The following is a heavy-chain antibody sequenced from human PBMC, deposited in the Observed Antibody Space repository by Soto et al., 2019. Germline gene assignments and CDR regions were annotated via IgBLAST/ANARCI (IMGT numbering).Heavy chain of an antibody. V-gene: IGHV1-69*01. CDR1: GGTFSSYA. J-gene: IGHJ5*02. Sequence: QVQLVQSGAEVKKPGSSVKVSCKASGGTFSSYAISWVRQAPGQGLEWMGGIIPIFGTANYAQKFQGRVTITADESTSTAYMELSSLRSEDTAAYYCARAWSYSPPGRRDWFDPWGQGTLVTVSS. D-gene: IGHD5-18*01. CDR2: IIPIFGTA. CDR3: ARAWSYSPPGRRDWFDP.